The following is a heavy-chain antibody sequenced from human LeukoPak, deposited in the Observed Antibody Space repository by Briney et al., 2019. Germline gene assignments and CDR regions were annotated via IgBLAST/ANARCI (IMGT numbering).Heavy chain of an antibody. D-gene: IGHD1-26*01. CDR1: LFTLHDYT. V-gene: IGHV3-43*01. CDR2: ISWDGGST. J-gene: IGHJ6*03. CDR3: PLLGRNYMDV. Sequence: PGGSLRLSCASSLFTLHDYTMHGVRPPPGRGREWVSLISWDGGSTYYADSVKGRFTISRDNSKNSMYLQMNSLRTEDTALYYCPLLGRNYMDVWGKGTTVTMSS.